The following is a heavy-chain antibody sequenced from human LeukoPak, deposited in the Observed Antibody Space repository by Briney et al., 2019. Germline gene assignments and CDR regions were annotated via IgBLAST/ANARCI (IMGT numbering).Heavy chain of an antibody. D-gene: IGHD6-19*01. Sequence: ASVKVSCKVSGYTLTELSMHWVRQAPGKGLEWMGGFDPEDGETIYAQKFQGRVTMTEDTSTDTAYMELSSLRSEETAVYYCATVPSGWGWFDPWGQGTLVTVSS. V-gene: IGHV1-24*01. CDR2: FDPEDGET. J-gene: IGHJ5*02. CDR1: GYTLTELS. CDR3: ATVPSGWGWFDP.